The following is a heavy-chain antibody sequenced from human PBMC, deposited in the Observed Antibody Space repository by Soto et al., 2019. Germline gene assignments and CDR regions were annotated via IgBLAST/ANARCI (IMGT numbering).Heavy chain of an antibody. CDR3: ARDYDSSGYWAVYYYYGMDV. V-gene: IGHV1-69*13. CDR2: IIPIFGTA. CDR1: GYTFTSYD. D-gene: IGHD3-22*01. Sequence: GASVKVSCKASGYTFTSYDINWVRQAPGQGLEWMGGIIPIFGTANYAQKFQGRVTITADESTSTAYMELSSLRSEDTAVYYCARDYDSSGYWAVYYYYGMDVWGQGTTVTVSS. J-gene: IGHJ6*02.